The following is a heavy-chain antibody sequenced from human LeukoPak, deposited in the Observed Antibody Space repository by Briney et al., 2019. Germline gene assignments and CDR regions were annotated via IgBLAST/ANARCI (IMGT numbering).Heavy chain of an antibody. Sequence: QAGGSLRLSCAASGFTVSSNYMSWVRQAPGKGLEWVSAISGSGGSTYYADSVKGRFTISRDNSKNTLYLQMNSLRAEDTAVYYCAKYDGYSSDDAFGIWGQGTMVTVSS. D-gene: IGHD6-19*01. CDR2: ISGSGGST. CDR3: AKYDGYSSDDAFGI. J-gene: IGHJ3*02. CDR1: GFTVSSNY. V-gene: IGHV3-23*01.